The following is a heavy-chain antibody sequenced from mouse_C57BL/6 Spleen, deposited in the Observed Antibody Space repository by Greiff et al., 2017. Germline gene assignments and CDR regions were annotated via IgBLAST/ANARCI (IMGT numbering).Heavy chain of an antibody. CDR2: INPNNGGT. CDR1: GYTFTDYY. V-gene: IGHV1-26*01. CDR3: ARSHYYGSSYVGFDY. D-gene: IGHD1-1*01. J-gene: IGHJ2*01. Sequence: EVQLQQSGPELVKPGASVKISCKASGYTFTDYYMNWVKQSHGKSLEWIGDINPNNGGTSYNQKFKGKATLTVDKSSSTAYMELRSLTSEDSAVYYCARSHYYGSSYVGFDYWGQGTTLTVSS.